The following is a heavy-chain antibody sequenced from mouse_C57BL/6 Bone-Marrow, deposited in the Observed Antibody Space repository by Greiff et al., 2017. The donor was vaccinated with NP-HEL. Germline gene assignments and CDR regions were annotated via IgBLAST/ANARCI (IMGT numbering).Heavy chain of an antibody. CDR1: GYTFTSYW. CDR2: IDPSDSYT. Sequence: QVQLQQPGAELVMPGASVKLSCKASGYTFTSYWMHWVKQRPGQGLEWIGEIDPSDSYTNYNQKFKGKSTLTVDKSSSTAYMQLSSLTSEDSAVYYCARPRYGSNYYAMDYWGQGTSVTVAS. D-gene: IGHD1-1*01. V-gene: IGHV1-69*01. CDR3: ARPRYGSNYYAMDY. J-gene: IGHJ4*01.